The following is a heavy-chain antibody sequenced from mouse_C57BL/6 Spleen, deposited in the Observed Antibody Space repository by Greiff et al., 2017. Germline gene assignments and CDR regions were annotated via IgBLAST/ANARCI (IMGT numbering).Heavy chain of an antibody. CDR3: TRYYYGTSWFAY. Sequence: QVQLQQSGAELVRPGASVTLSCKASGYTFTDYEMHWVKQTPVHGLECIGAIYPETGGTSYNQKFKGKAILTADKSSSTAYMELRSLPSEDSAVYYCTRYYYGTSWFAYWGQGTLVTVSA. V-gene: IGHV1-15*01. J-gene: IGHJ3*01. CDR2: IYPETGGT. CDR1: GYTFTDYE. D-gene: IGHD2-1*01.